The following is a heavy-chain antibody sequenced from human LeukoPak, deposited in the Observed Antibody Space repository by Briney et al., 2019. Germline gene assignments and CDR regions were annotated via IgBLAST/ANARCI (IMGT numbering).Heavy chain of an antibody. D-gene: IGHD1-1*01. CDR3: ASEMPVHPYNWFDP. V-gene: IGHV3-21*01. J-gene: IGHJ5*02. Sequence: KSGGSLRLSCAASGFTFSSYSMNWVRQAPGKGLEWVSSISSSSYIYYADSVKGRFTISRDNAKNSLYLQMNSLRAEDTAVYYCASEMPVHPYNWFDPWGQGTLVTVSS. CDR1: GFTFSSYS. CDR2: ISSSSYI.